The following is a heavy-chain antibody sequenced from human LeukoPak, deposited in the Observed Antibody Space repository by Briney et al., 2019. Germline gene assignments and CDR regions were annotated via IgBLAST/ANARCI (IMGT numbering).Heavy chain of an antibody. CDR1: GYTFTAYY. V-gene: IGHV1-46*01. J-gene: IGHJ5*02. D-gene: IGHD1-26*01. CDR2: INPSGSDT. CDR3: ARDNSVGDTAWWFDP. Sequence: ASVKVSCKATGYTFTAYYMHWVRQAPGQGLEWMGLINPSGSDTVCAQKFQGRLTMTRDMSTSTDYMELSSLRFDDTAVYYCARDNSVGDTAWWFDPWGQGTLVTVSS.